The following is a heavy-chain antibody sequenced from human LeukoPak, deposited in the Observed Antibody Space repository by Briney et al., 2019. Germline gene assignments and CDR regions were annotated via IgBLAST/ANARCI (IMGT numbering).Heavy chain of an antibody. J-gene: IGHJ4*02. V-gene: IGHV1-8*02. CDR2: MNPNSGNT. Sequence: ASVKVSCKASGYTFTSYYMHWVRQATGQGLEWMGWMNPNSGNTGYAQKFQGRVTMTRNTSISTAYMELSSLRSEDTAVYYCARRGWSVTTGIDYWGQGTLVTVSS. CDR1: GYTFTSYY. CDR3: ARRGWSVTTGIDY. D-gene: IGHD4-11*01.